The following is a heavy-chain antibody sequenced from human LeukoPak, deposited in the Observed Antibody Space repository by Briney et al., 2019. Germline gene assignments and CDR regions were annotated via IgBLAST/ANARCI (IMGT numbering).Heavy chain of an antibody. CDR2: INPNSGGT. Sequence: ASVKVSCKASGYTFTGYYMHWVRQAPGQGLEWMGWINPNSGGTNYAQKFQGRVTMTRDTSISTAYMELSRLRSDDTAVYYCASVDVVVVPAAIGANYYYYMDVWGKGTTVTVSS. V-gene: IGHV1-2*02. CDR3: ASVDVVVVPAAIGANYYYYMDV. D-gene: IGHD2-2*01. CDR1: GYTFTGYY. J-gene: IGHJ6*03.